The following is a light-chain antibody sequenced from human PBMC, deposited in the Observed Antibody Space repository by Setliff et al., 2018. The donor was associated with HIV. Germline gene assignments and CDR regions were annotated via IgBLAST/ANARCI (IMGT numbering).Light chain of an antibody. CDR1: NIGSES. CDR2: DDN. J-gene: IGLJ1*01. CDR3: QVWDSSSDHHV. Sequence: SYALTQPPSVSVAPGKTARITCGGNNIGSESVHWYQQKPGQAPVLVVYDDNDRPSGIPERFSGSNSGNTATLTISRVEAGDEADYYCQVWDSSSDHHVFGTGTRSPS. V-gene: IGLV3-21*03.